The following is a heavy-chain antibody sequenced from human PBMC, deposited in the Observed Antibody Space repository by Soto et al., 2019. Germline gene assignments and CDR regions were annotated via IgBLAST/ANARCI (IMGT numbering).Heavy chain of an antibody. D-gene: IGHD3-22*01. CDR3: PRGLSLSDYYVDY. V-gene: IGHV1-18*01. Sequence: QVQLVQSGGEVKKPGASVRVSCKASGYAFTDHGMSWVRQAPGQGLEWMGWISTHNGDTNYAQNLHGRVTMTTDTSTSTAFMELRSLRSDDTGVYYCPRGLSLSDYYVDYWGQGTLVTVSS. CDR2: ISTHNGDT. J-gene: IGHJ4*02. CDR1: GYAFTDHG.